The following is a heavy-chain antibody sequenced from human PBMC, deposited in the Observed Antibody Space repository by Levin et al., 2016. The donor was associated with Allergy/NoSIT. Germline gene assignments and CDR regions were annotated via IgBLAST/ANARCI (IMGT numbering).Heavy chain of an antibody. CDR1: GFTFSDYY. V-gene: IGHV3-11*01. CDR2: ISSSGSSI. J-gene: IGHJ4*02. D-gene: IGHD6-13*01. CDR3: ARVGYSWYHFDY. Sequence: GESLKISCVASGFTFSDYYMSWIRQAPGKGLEWVSYISSSGSSIYYADSMKGRFTISRDNAKNSLYLQMNSLRVEDTAVYYCARVGYSWYHFDYWGQGIPVTVSS.